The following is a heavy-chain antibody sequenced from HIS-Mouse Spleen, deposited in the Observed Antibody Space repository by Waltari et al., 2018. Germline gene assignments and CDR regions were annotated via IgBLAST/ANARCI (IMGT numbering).Heavy chain of an antibody. CDR1: GGSISSYY. CDR2: SYTSGSP. J-gene: IGHJ3*02. V-gene: IGHV4-4*07. D-gene: IGHD3-3*01. Sequence: QVQLQESGPGLVKPSETLSLTCTVSGGSISSYYWSWIRQPAGKGLEWIGRSYTSGSPNYNPPLKSRVTMSVDTSKNQFSLKLSSVTAADTAVYYCARDFHDFWSGYYGGDKKHDAFDIWGQGTMVTVSS. CDR3: ARDFHDFWSGYYGGDKKHDAFDI.